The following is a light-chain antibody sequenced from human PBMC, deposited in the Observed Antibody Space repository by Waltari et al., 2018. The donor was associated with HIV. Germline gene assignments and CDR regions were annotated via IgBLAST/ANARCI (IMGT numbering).Light chain of an antibody. CDR1: SSHVCDAKD. CDR2: EVS. J-gene: IGLJ1*01. Sequence: QSALTQPASASGSPGHSLTISSPGTSSHVCDAKDVSCYHHHPANAPKLMIYEVSNRPSGVSNRFSGSKSGNTASLAISGLQAEDEADYYCSSYRDSSTLVVFGTGTKVTVL. V-gene: IGLV2-14*01. CDR3: SSYRDSSTLVV.